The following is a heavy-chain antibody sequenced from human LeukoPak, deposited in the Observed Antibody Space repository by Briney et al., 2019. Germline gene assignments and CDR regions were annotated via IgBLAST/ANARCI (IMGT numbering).Heavy chain of an antibody. CDR1: GFTVSSNY. J-gene: IGHJ1*01. CDR3: AKSAAGSSGSFEYFQH. CDR2: IYSGGST. Sequence: GGSLRLSCSAPGFTVSSNYMSWVRQAPGKGLEWVSVIYSGGSTYYADSVKGRFTISRDNSKNTLYLQMSSLRAEDTAVYYCAKSAAGSSGSFEYFQHWGQGTLVTVSS. D-gene: IGHD1-26*01. V-gene: IGHV3-66*01.